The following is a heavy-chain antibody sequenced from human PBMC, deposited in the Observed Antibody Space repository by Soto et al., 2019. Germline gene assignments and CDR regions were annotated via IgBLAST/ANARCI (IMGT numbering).Heavy chain of an antibody. V-gene: IGHV1-3*01. D-gene: IGHD6-19*01. J-gene: IGHJ5*02. CDR3: ARDLYSSGPFDP. CDR1: GYPFTSYA. CDR2: INAGNGNT. Sequence: GASVKVSCKASGYPFTSYAMHWVRQAPGQRLEWMGWINAGNGNTKYSQKFQGRVTITRDTSASTAYMELSSLRSEDTAVYYCARDLYSSGPFDPWGQGTLVTVSS.